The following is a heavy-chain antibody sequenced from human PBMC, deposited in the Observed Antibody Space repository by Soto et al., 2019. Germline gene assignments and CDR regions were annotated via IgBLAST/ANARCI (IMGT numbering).Heavy chain of an antibody. D-gene: IGHD6-19*01. Sequence: SGPTLVNPTQTLTLTCTFSGFSLSTSGVDVGWIRQPPGKALEWLALIYWDDDKRYSPSLKSRLTITKDTSKNQVVLTMTNMDPVDTATYYCAHRTVAVANPGFDYWGQGTPVTVSS. CDR1: GFSLSTSGVD. J-gene: IGHJ4*02. CDR3: AHRTVAVANPGFDY. V-gene: IGHV2-5*02. CDR2: IYWDDDK.